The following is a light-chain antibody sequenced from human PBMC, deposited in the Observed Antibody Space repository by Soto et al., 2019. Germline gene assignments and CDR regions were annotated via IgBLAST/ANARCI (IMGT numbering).Light chain of an antibody. Sequence: EIVMTQSPATLSVSPGESATLTCRASQSINRDLAWYVQKPGQAPRRVVYGASTWATGVPPRFTGSGSGTEFTLTISGLQSEDFAVHYCQQYKSWPITFGQGTRLENK. CDR1: QSINRD. V-gene: IGKV3D-15*01. CDR3: QQYKSWPIT. J-gene: IGKJ5*01. CDR2: GAS.